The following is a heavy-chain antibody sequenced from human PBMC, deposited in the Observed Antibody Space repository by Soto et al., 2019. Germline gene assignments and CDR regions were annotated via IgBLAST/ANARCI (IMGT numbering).Heavy chain of an antibody. CDR1: GFTFSNYA. J-gene: IGHJ4*01. CDR3: AKYRYDDRSGRNFDD. Sequence: EVQLLESGGGLVQPGGSLRLSCAASGFTFSNYAMTWVRQTPGKGLEWVSTISSGVGTTYYADSVKGRFTMSRDNSKNTLYLQMNSLRAEDTALYYCAKYRYDDRSGRNFDDWGQGTLVSVSS. D-gene: IGHD3-22*01. CDR2: ISSGVGTT. V-gene: IGHV3-23*01.